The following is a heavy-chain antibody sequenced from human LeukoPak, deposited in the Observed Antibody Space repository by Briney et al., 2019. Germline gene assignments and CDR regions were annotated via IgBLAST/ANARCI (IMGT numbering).Heavy chain of an antibody. D-gene: IGHD2-2*02. V-gene: IGHV3-11*01. CDR1: GFTFSDYY. CDR3: AKFPYCSSTSCYTGYYYYYGMDV. J-gene: IGHJ6*02. Sequence: PGGSLRLSCAASGFTFSDYYMSWIRQAPGKGLEWVSYISSSGSTIYYADSVKGRFTISRDNSKNTLYLQMNSLRAEDTAVYYCAKFPYCSSTSCYTGYYYYYGMDVWGQGTTVTVSS. CDR2: ISSSGSTI.